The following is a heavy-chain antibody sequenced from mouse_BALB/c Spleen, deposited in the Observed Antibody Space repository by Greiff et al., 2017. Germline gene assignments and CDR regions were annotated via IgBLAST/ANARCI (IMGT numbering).Heavy chain of an antibody. J-gene: IGHJ2*01. CDR3: ARDDYGPDY. Sequence: EVKLVESGGGLVQPGGSRKLSCAASGFTFSSFGMHWVRQAPETGLEWVAYISSGSSTIYYADTVKGRFTISRDNPKNTLFLQMTSLRSEDTAMDYSARDDYGPDYWGQGTTLTVAS. CDR2: ISSGSSTI. D-gene: IGHD1-2*01. V-gene: IGHV5-17*02. CDR1: GFTFSSFG.